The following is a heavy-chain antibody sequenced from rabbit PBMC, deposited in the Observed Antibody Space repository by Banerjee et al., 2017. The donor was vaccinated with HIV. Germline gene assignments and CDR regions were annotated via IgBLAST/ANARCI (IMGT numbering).Heavy chain of an antibody. CDR2: IGTGSGST. V-gene: IGHV1S45*01. CDR3: ARDNAGTAGYADL. Sequence: QEQVEESGGDLVKPEGSLTLTCTASGFDFSSNAMCWVRQAPGKGLEWIGCIGTGSGSTYYASWAKGRFTISKTSSTTVTLQMTSLTAADTATYFCARDNAGTAGYADLWGPGTLVTVS. CDR1: GFDFSSNA. D-gene: IGHD6-1*01. J-gene: IGHJ6*01.